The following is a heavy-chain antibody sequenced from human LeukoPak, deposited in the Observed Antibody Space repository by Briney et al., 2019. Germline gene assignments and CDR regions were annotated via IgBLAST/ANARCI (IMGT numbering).Heavy chain of an antibody. CDR1: GGSISSYY. D-gene: IGHD3-22*01. V-gene: IGHV4-59*08. J-gene: IGHJ5*02. Sequence: PSETLSLTCTVSGGSISSYYWSWIRQPPGKGLEWIGYIYYSGSTNYNPSLKSRVTISVDTSKNQFSLKLNSVTAADTAVYYCARQRGYHYDSTTNRFSDLWGQGTRVTVSS. CDR3: ARQRGYHYDSTTNRFSDL. CDR2: IYYSGST.